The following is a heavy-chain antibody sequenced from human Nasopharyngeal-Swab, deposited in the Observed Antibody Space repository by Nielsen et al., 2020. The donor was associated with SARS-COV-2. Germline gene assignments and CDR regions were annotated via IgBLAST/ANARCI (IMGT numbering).Heavy chain of an antibody. CDR2: IYYSGST. J-gene: IGHJ4*02. CDR1: GGSISSGGYY. V-gene: IGHV4-31*03. Sequence: SETLSLTCTVSGGSISSGGYYWSWNRQHPGKDLEWIGYIYYSGSTYYNPSLKSRVTISVDTSKNQFSLKLSSVTAADTAVYYCASEMAPPYYFDYWGQGTLVTVSS. D-gene: IGHD5-24*01. CDR3: ASEMAPPYYFDY.